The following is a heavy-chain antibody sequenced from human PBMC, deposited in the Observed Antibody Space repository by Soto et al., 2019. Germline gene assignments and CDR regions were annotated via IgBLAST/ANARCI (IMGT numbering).Heavy chain of an antibody. V-gene: IGHV4-31*03. J-gene: IGHJ5*02. CDR3: AGHPVVTPSCWFDP. CDR2: IYYSGST. CDR1: GGSISSGGYY. D-gene: IGHD2-15*01. Sequence: QVQLQESGPGLVKPSQTLSLTCTVSGGSISSGGYYWSWIRQHPGKGLEWIGYIYYSGSTYYIPSLKSRVTISVDASKKHFSLKLSSVTAADTDVYYCAGHPVVTPSCWFDPWGQGTLVTVSS.